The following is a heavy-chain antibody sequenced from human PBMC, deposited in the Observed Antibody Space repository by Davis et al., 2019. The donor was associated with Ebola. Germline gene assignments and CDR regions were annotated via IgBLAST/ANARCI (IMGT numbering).Heavy chain of an antibody. D-gene: IGHD3-22*01. CDR2: IYYSGST. V-gene: IGHV4-39*01. Sequence: SETLSLTCTVSGGSISDYYWGWIRQPPGKGLEWIGSIYYSGSTYYNPSLKSRVTISVDTSKNQFSLKLSSVTAADTAVYYCARQLVGYYYDSSGYSLRAGATDYWGQGTLVTVSS. CDR1: GGSISDYY. J-gene: IGHJ4*02. CDR3: ARQLVGYYYDSSGYSLRAGATDY.